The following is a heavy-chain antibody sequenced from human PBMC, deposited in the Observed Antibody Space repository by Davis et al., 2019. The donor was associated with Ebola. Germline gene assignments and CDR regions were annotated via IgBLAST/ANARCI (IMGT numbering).Heavy chain of an antibody. J-gene: IGHJ6*02. CDR1: GGSISSGGYS. Sequence: LRLSCAVSGGSISSGGYSWSWIRQPPGKGLEWIGYIYHSGSTYYNPSLKSRVTISVDRSKNQFSLKLSSVTAADTAVYYCARGYDFWSGYHYYYYGMDVWSQGTTVTVSS. CDR2: IYHSGST. D-gene: IGHD3-3*01. V-gene: IGHV4-30-2*01. CDR3: ARGYDFWSGYHYYYYGMDV.